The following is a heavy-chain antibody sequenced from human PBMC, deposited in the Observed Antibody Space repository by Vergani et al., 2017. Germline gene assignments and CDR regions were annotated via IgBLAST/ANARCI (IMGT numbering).Heavy chain of an antibody. CDR1: GASIRSSNYY. Sequence: QLQLQESVPGLVKSSATLSLTCSVSGASIRSSNYYLGWIRQPPGKGLWWIASIYYSGSTYYNPSLKSRVTISVDTSKNQFSLKLSSVTAADTAVYFCARHSTVEWLVKLGWIDPWGQGILVTVSS. V-gene: IGHV4-39*01. D-gene: IGHD6-19*01. CDR3: ARHSTVEWLVKLGWIDP. J-gene: IGHJ5*02. CDR2: IYYSGST.